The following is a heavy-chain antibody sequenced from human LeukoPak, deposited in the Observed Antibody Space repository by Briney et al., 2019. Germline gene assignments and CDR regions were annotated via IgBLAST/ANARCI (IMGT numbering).Heavy chain of an antibody. CDR2: ITSAGGYT. D-gene: IGHD2-2*01. CDR3: ATSGGFVLPNAITGNWYMDV. J-gene: IGHJ6*03. CDR1: GFTFIDYS. Sequence: GSLRLSCGASGFTFIDYSMNWVRQAPGKGLAWVASITSAGGYTYYADSVKGRFTISRDNAQNSLFLQMNSLRAEDTAVYFCATSGGFVLPNAITGNWYMDVWGRGTSVTVSS. V-gene: IGHV3-21*01.